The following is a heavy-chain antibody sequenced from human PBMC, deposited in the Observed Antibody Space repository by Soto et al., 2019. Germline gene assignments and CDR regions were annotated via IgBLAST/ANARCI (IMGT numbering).Heavy chain of an antibody. CDR2: MNPNSGNT. Sequence: ASVKVSCKASGYTFTSYDINWVRQATGQGLEWMGWMNPNSGNTGYAQKFQGRVTMTRNTSISTAYMELSSLRSEDTAVYYCARSLRRTGIAAAGGFPDYWGQGNLVTVSS. CDR3: ARSLRRTGIAAAGGFPDY. V-gene: IGHV1-8*01. CDR1: GYTFTSYD. D-gene: IGHD6-13*01. J-gene: IGHJ4*02.